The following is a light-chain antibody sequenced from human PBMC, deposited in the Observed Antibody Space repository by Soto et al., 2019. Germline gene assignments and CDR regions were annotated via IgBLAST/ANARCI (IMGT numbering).Light chain of an antibody. CDR3: QHYNNWPFT. CDR2: GAS. J-gene: IGKJ2*01. V-gene: IGKV3-15*01. Sequence: EIVMTQSPATLSVSLGERATLSCRASQSVSSNLAWYKQKPGQPPSLLIYGASARATGTPARFSGSGSGTEFTLTISSLQSEDFAVYYCQHYNNWPFTFGQGTKLEIK. CDR1: QSVSSN.